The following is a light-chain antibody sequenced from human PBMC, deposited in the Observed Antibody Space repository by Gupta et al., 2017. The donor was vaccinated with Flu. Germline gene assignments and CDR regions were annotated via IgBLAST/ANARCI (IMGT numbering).Light chain of an antibody. Sequence: TTSCSGSSAKIGKNSVSWYQQLPGTAPKLLIFTNDQRPSGVPDRFSGSKSGASASLAISGRQVEDEADYYCASWDDSVNAYVFGTGTDVTVL. CDR3: ASWDDSVNAYV. V-gene: IGLV1-44*01. J-gene: IGLJ1*01. CDR2: TND. CDR1: SAKIGKNS.